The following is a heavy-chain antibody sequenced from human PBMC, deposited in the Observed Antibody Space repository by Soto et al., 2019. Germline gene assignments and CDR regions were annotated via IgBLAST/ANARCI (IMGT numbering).Heavy chain of an antibody. V-gene: IGHV4-39*01. CDR2: IYYSGST. D-gene: IGHD3-3*01. CDR3: ARQTYYDFWSGYYTMGGDFDY. CDR1: GGSISSSSYY. Sequence: SETLSLTCTVSGGSISSSSYYWGWIRQPPGKGLEWIGSIYYSGSTYYNPSLKSRVTISVDTSKNQFSLKLSSVTAADTAVYYCARQTYYDFWSGYYTMGGDFDYWGQGTLVTVSS. J-gene: IGHJ4*02.